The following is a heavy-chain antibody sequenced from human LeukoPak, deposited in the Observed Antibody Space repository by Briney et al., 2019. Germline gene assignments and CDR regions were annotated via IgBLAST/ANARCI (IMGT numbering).Heavy chain of an antibody. V-gene: IGHV6-1*01. CDR3: AREGLVRGSIDSLIGFDI. CDR1: GYSVSRSSAG. J-gene: IGHJ3*02. CDR2: TYYRSKWYH. Sequence: SQTLLLTCAISGYSVSRSSAGWSWIRQSPSRGLEWLGSTYYRSKWYHYDALSVKSRITIKPDTAKTHFSLKQSSVTPDDTAYYYCAREGLVRGSIDSLIGFDIWGQGIMVTVSS. D-gene: IGHD3-10*01.